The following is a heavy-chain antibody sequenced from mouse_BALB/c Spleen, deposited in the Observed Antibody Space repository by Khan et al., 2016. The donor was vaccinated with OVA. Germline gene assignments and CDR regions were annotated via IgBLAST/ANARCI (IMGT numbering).Heavy chain of an antibody. Sequence: QVQLKQSGPGLVAPSQSLSITCTISGFSLTNYGVHWVRQPPGKGLEWLVVIWSDGSTTYDSALKSRLSISKDNSKSQVFLKMNSLQTDDTAMYYSARQPYYHYYIMDYWGQGTSSTVSS. D-gene: IGHD2-10*01. V-gene: IGHV2-6-1*01. CDR1: GFSLTNYG. J-gene: IGHJ4*01. CDR3: ARQPYYHYYIMDY. CDR2: IWSDGST.